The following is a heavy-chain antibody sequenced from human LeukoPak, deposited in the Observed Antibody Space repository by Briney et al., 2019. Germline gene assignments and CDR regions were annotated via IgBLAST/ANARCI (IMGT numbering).Heavy chain of an antibody. D-gene: IGHD3-9*01. CDR1: GFSFSSYG. CDR2: ITSSGTGM. CDR3: ARGGASTGYFYDS. V-gene: IGHV3-48*04. J-gene: IGHJ5*01. Sequence: GGSLRLSCTASGFSFSSYGIHWVRQAPGKGLEWVSYITSSGTGMNYVDSVKGRFTISRDNAKNSLYLQVNSLRGEDTAIYYCARGGASTGYFYDSWGQGTLVTVSA.